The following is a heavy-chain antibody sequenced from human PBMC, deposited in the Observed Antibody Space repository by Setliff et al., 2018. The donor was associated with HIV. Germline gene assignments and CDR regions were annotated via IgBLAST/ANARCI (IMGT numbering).Heavy chain of an antibody. CDR2: IYTSGNT. J-gene: IGHJ4*02. V-gene: IGHV4-4*07. CDR1: GVSISNYY. D-gene: IGHD4-17*01. Sequence: ETLSLTCTVSGVSISNYYWSWIRQPAGKGLEWIGRIYTSGNTNYNPSLKSRVTISVDTSKNQFSLKLSSVTAADTAVYYCARGNDYGDYDHWGQGTLVTVSS. CDR3: ARGNDYGDYDH.